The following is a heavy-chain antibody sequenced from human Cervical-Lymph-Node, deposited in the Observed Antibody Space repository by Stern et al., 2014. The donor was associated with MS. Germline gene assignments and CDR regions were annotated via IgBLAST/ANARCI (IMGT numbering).Heavy chain of an antibody. CDR3: TSSRGYSYGMPIDY. CDR2: IYPADSDT. Sequence: VQLGQSGAEVKKPGESLKISCKGSAYSFTSHWIAWVRQMPGKGPEWMGIIYPADSDTRYNPSFQGQVTFSADKSTSTAYLEWSSLKASDTVIYYCTSSRGYSYGMPIDYWGQGTQVTVSS. V-gene: IGHV5-51*01. CDR1: AYSFTSHW. D-gene: IGHD5-18*01. J-gene: IGHJ4*02.